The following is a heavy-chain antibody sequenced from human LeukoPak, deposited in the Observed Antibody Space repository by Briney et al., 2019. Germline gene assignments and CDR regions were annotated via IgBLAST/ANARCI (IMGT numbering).Heavy chain of an antibody. D-gene: IGHD2-15*01. Sequence: GRSLRLSCAASGFTFSSYGMHWVRQAPGKGLEWVAVISYDGSNKYYADSVKGRFTISRDNSENTLYLQMNSLRAEDTAVYYCAKAPEPYCSGGSCYVDYWGQGTLVTVSS. CDR1: GFTFSSYG. CDR2: ISYDGSNK. J-gene: IGHJ4*02. V-gene: IGHV3-30*18. CDR3: AKAPEPYCSGGSCYVDY.